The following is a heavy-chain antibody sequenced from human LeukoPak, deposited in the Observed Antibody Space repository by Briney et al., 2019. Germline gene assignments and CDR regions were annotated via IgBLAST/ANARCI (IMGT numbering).Heavy chain of an antibody. CDR3: ANGGQRITIFGVVTNFDY. J-gene: IGHJ4*02. D-gene: IGHD3-3*01. V-gene: IGHV3-30*02. CDR1: GFTFSSYG. Sequence: GGSLRLSCAASGFTFSSYGMHWVRQAPGKGLEWVAFIRYDGSNKYYADSVKGRFTISRDNSKNTLYLQMNSLRAEDTAVYYCANGGQRITIFGVVTNFDYWGQGTLVTVSS. CDR2: IRYDGSNK.